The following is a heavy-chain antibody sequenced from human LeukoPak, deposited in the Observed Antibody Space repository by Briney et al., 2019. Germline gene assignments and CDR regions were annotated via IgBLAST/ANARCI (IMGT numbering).Heavy chain of an antibody. J-gene: IGHJ3*02. CDR3: ARADVVGTTLFAAFDI. CDR1: GYTFTGYY. CDR2: INPNSGGT. D-gene: IGHD1-1*01. V-gene: IGHV1-2*02. Sequence: GASVKVSCKASGYTFTGYYIHWVRQAPGQGPEWMGWINPNSGGTNYAQKFQGRVTVTRDTSTTTTYMELSRLRSDDTAVYYCARADVVGTTLFAAFDIWGQGTMVTVSA.